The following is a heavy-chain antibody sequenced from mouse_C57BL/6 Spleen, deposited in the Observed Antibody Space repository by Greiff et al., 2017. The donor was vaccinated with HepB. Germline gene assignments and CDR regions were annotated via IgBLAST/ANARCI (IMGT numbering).Heavy chain of an antibody. D-gene: IGHD1-1*02. CDR3: SRGDGGSYGYFDV. CDR1: GYTFTSYT. CDR2: INPSSGYT. Sequence: QVQLQQSGAELARPGASVKMSCKASGYTFTSYTMHWVKQRPGQGLEWIGYINPSSGYTKYNQKFKDKATLTADKSSSTAYMQLSSLTSEDSAVYYCSRGDGGSYGYFDVWGTGTTVTVSS. V-gene: IGHV1-4*01. J-gene: IGHJ1*03.